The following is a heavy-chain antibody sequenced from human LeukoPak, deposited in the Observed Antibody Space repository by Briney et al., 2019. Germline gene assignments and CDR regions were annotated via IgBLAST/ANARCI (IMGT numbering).Heavy chain of an antibody. CDR1: GFTFSDYY. CDR2: ISSSGSTI. J-gene: IGHJ1*01. Sequence: GGSLRLSCAASGFTFSDYYMSWIRQAPGKGLEWVSYISSSGSTIYYADSVKGRFTISRDNSKNTLYLQMNSLRAEDTAVYYCAKDPPLVWELGYFQHWGQGTLVTVSS. CDR3: AKDPPLVWELGYFQH. D-gene: IGHD1-26*01. V-gene: IGHV3-11*04.